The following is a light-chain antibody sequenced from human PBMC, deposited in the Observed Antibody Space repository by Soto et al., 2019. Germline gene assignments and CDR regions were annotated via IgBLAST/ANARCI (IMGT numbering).Light chain of an antibody. CDR2: DTD. J-gene: IGLJ3*02. Sequence: QAVVAQEPSLTVSPGGTVTLTCGFSTGAVTSGHFPFWFQQKPGQAPRTLISDTDNKHSWTPARFSGSLLGGKAALTLSGAQPEDEAEYYCLLSYSDVWVFGGGTQLTVL. CDR3: LLSYSDVWV. V-gene: IGLV7-46*01. CDR1: TGAVTSGHF.